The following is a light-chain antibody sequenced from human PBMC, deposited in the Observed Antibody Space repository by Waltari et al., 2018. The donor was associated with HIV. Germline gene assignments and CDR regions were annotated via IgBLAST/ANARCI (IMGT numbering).Light chain of an antibody. V-gene: IGLV1-40*01. CDR1: SSNIGAHYD. Sequence: QSVLTQPPSVSGAPGQRVTISCTGSSSNIGAHYDVHWYQQLPGTAPKLLLYGNSNRPSGVPDRCAGSKSGTSASLAITGLQAEDEADYYCQSYDSSLSGVFGTGTKVTVL. J-gene: IGLJ1*01. CDR3: QSYDSSLSGV. CDR2: GNS.